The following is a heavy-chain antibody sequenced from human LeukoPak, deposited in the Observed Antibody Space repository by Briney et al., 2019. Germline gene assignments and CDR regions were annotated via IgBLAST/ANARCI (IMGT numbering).Heavy chain of an antibody. CDR2: IRYDGSNK. Sequence: GGSLRLSCAASGFTFSSYGMHWVRQAPGKGLEWVAFIRYDGSNKYHADSVKGRFTISRDNSKNTLYLQMNNLRAEDTAVYYCARPHYGDYVEDYFDYWGQGTLVTVSS. J-gene: IGHJ4*02. D-gene: IGHD4-17*01. CDR1: GFTFSSYG. V-gene: IGHV3-30*02. CDR3: ARPHYGDYVEDYFDY.